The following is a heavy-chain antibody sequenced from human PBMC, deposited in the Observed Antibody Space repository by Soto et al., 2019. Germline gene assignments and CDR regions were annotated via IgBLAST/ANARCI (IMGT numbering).Heavy chain of an antibody. CDR2: ISWNSGSI. CDR1: GFTFDDYA. V-gene: IGHV3-9*01. J-gene: IGHJ6*02. CDR3: AKGHYDILDTTSYYYYRMDV. Sequence: SLRLSCAASGFTFDDYAMHWVRQAPGKGLEWVSGISWNSGSIGYADSVKGRFTISRDNAKNSLYLQMNSLRAEDTALYYCAKGHYDILDTTSYYYYRMDVCRQGTTVTVSS. D-gene: IGHD3-9*01.